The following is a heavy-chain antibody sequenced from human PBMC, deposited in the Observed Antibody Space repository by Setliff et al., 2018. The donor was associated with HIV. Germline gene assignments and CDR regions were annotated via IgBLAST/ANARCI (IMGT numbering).Heavy chain of an antibody. D-gene: IGHD3-9*01. CDR2: ITPTDDIT. CDR3: VRGSHRSIDSLTARYGY. CDR1: GFTLISYH. Sequence: ASVKVSCKASGFTLISYHMHWVRQAPGRGLEWMTMITPTDDITTYAQNFQGRVTMTRDTSTSTVYMELSSLRSEDTAVYSCVRGSHRSIDSLTARYGYWGQGTLVTVSS. J-gene: IGHJ4*02. V-gene: IGHV1-46*01.